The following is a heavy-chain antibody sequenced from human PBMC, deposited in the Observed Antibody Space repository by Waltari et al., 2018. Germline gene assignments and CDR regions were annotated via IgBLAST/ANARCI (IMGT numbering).Heavy chain of an antibody. J-gene: IGHJ4*02. Sequence: QLQLQESGPGLVKPSETLSLTCTVSGGSISSSSYYRGWIRQPPGKGLEWIGSIYYSGSTYYNPSLKSRVTISVDTSKNQFSLKLSSVTAADTAVYYCASLSFSTSPDYWGQGTLVTVSS. CDR1: GGSISSSSYY. CDR3: ASLSFSTSPDY. CDR2: IYYSGST. V-gene: IGHV4-39*01. D-gene: IGHD2-2*01.